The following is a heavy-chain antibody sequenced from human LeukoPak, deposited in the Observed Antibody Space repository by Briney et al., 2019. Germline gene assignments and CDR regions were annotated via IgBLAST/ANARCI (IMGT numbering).Heavy chain of an antibody. CDR2: TNGGVGVGNR. Sequence: GGSLRLSCAASGFTFLDHSMSRVRQAQGRGLKGISTTNGGVGVGNRYYPDAVKGRFNISRDNSKNTLQLQMNSLRVEDTAVYYCAKSQGFNYYGSGTYYNGQGESAFDMWGQGTVVTVSS. D-gene: IGHD3-10*01. CDR3: AKSQGFNYYGSGTYYNGQGESAFDM. V-gene: IGHV3-23*01. J-gene: IGHJ3*02. CDR1: GFTFLDHS.